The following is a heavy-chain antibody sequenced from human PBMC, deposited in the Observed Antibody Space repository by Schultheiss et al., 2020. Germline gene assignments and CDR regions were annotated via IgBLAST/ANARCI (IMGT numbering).Heavy chain of an antibody. CDR1: GFIVSSNY. J-gene: IGHJ4*02. CDR2: ISGNGGST. Sequence: GGSLRLSCAAFGFIVSSNYMSWVRQAPGKGLEWVSGISGNGGSTYYADSVKGRFTISRDNSKNTLYLQMNSLRAEDTAVYYCARGTFGSTSCYFDYWGQGTLVTVSS. D-gene: IGHD2-2*01. CDR3: ARGTFGSTSCYFDY. V-gene: IGHV3-23*01.